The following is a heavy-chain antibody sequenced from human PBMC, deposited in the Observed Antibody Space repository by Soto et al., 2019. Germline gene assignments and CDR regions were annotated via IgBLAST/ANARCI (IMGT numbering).Heavy chain of an antibody. J-gene: IGHJ6*02. CDR1: GYTFTNYG. CDR2: ISGYNGNT. Sequence: QVQLVQSGAEVKKPGASVKVSCKASGYTFTNYGISWVRQAPGQGLEWMGWISGYNGNTNYAQKLQGRVTMTTDTSTSTAYMELRSLRSDDTAVYYCARGGLAIRYFDRYGDYGMDVWGQGTTVIVSS. D-gene: IGHD3-9*01. CDR3: ARGGLAIRYFDRYGDYGMDV. V-gene: IGHV1-18*01.